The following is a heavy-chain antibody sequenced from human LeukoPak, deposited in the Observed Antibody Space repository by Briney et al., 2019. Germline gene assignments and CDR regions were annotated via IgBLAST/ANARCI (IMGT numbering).Heavy chain of an antibody. J-gene: IGHJ3*02. CDR2: ISSNGGST. CDR3: ARETRRGDAFDI. CDR1: GFXFSNYA. D-gene: IGHD3-16*01. V-gene: IGHV3-64*01. Sequence: GGSLRLSCGASGFXFSNYAIHWVRQAPGKRLEYVSAISSNGGSTYYANSVKGRFTISRDKSKNTVYLKMGSLRAEDMAVYYCARETRRGDAFDIWGQGTMVTVSS.